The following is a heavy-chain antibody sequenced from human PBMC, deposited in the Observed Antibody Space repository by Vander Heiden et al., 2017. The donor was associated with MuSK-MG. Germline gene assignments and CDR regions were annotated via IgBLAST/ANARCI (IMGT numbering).Heavy chain of an antibody. CDR1: GFTFSSYS. CDR2: ISSSSSTI. V-gene: IGHV3-48*01. J-gene: IGHJ4*02. D-gene: IGHD6-19*01. Sequence: EVQLVESGGGLVQPGGSLRLPCAASGFTFSSYSMNWVRQAPGKGLEWVSYISSSSSTIYYADSVNGRFTISRDNAKNSLYLQMNSLRAEDTAVYYCARDSVAGAGTPWDFDYWGQGTLVTVSS. CDR3: ARDSVAGAGTPWDFDY.